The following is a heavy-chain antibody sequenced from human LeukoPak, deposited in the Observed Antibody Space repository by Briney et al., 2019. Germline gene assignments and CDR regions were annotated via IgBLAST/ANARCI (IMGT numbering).Heavy chain of an antibody. V-gene: IGHV1-3*01. Sequence: ASVKVSCKGSGYTFTNYAVHWVRQAPGQRLEWLGWINPGNGDTKYSQNFQGRVTVTSDTSAATVYVELNSLTSGDTAVYYCARERWHCRVNCYSVYYYALDVWGQGTTVTVSS. J-gene: IGHJ6*02. CDR1: GYTFTNYA. CDR2: INPGNGDT. D-gene: IGHD2-15*01. CDR3: ARERWHCRVNCYSVYYYALDV.